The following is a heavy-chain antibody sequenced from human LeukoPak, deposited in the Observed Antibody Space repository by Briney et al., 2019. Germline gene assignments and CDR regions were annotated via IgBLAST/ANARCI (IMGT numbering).Heavy chain of an antibody. CDR1: GYTFTGYY. CDR2: INPNSGGT. J-gene: IGHJ5*02. CDR3: ASLLNLATPNWFDP. V-gene: IGHV1-2*06. D-gene: IGHD5-12*01. Sequence: ASVKVSCKASGYTFTGYYMHWVRQAPGQGLEWMGRINPNSGGTNYAQKFQGRVTMTRDTPISTAYMELSRLRSDDTAVYYCASLLNLATPNWFDPWGQGTLVTVSS.